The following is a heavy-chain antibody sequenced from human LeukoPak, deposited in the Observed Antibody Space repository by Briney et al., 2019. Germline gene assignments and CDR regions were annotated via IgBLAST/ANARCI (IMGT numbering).Heavy chain of an antibody. D-gene: IGHD6-19*01. V-gene: IGHV3-9*03. Sequence: GRSLRLSCAASGFTFDDYAMHWVRQAPGKGLEWVSGISWNSGSIGYADSVKGRFTISRDNAKNSLYLQMNSLRAEDMALYYCAKSMGSSGWYSRLASQDAFDIWGQGTMVTVSS. J-gene: IGHJ3*02. CDR2: ISWNSGSI. CDR3: AKSMGSSGWYSRLASQDAFDI. CDR1: GFTFDDYA.